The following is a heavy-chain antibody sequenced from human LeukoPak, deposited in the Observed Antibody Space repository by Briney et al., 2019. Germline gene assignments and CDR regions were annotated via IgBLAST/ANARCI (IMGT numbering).Heavy chain of an antibody. CDR3: ARQHDSYYYYYIDV. CDR1: GYSISNGYY. Sequence: SETLSLTCAVSGYSISNGYYWVWIRQPPGRGLEWISSLYHSDSAYYNTSLRSRVSMSVDTSKNQYSLTLSFVTAADTAVYYCARQHDSYYYYYIDVWGSGTTVTVSS. CDR2: LYHSDSA. V-gene: IGHV4-38-2*01. J-gene: IGHJ6*03.